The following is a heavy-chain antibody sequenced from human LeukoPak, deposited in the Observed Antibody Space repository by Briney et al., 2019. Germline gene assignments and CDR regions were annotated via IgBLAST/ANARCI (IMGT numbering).Heavy chain of an antibody. J-gene: IGHJ4*01. Sequence: GGSLRLSCAASGFTFTNYWMSWVRQAPGKGLEWVANVKEDGSTKHYVDSVKGRFTISRDNAKNSLSLQMNYLRVEGTAVYYCATSDDSAATYWGQGTLVTVSS. CDR2: VKEDGSTK. D-gene: IGHD6-25*01. CDR1: GFTFTNYW. CDR3: ATSDDSAATY. V-gene: IGHV3-7*01.